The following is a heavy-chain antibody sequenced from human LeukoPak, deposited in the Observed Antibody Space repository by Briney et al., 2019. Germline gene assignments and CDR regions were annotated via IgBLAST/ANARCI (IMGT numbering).Heavy chain of an antibody. CDR3: ARADWGTASVNWNYGYDY. D-gene: IGHD1-7*01. V-gene: IGHV1-18*01. CDR1: GYTFTSYG. J-gene: IGHJ4*02. Sequence: ASVKVSCKASGYTFTSYGNSWVRQAPGQGLEWMGWISAYNGNTNYAQKLQGRVTTTTDTSTSTAYMELRSLRSDDTAVYYCARADWGTASVNWNYGYDYWGQGTLVTVSS. CDR2: ISAYNGNT.